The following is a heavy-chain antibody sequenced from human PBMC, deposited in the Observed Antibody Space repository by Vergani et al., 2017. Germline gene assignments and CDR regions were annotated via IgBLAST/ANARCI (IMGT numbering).Heavy chain of an antibody. CDR1: GFTFSSYA. V-gene: IGHV3-23*01. D-gene: IGHD3-10*01. CDR3: AKDGVIRWFGEGNYFDY. Sequence: EVQLLESGGGLVQPGGSLRLSCAASGFTFSSYAMSWVRQAPGKGLEWVSAISGSGGSTYYADSVKGRFTISRDNSKNTLYLQMNSLRAEDTAVYYCAKDGVIRWFGEGNYFDYWGQGTLVTVSS. CDR2: ISGSGGST. J-gene: IGHJ4*02.